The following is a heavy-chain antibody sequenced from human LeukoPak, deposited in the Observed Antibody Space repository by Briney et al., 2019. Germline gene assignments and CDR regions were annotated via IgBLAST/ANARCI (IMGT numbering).Heavy chain of an antibody. CDR1: GYSFASYW. CDR3: ARQYYSDNRGMDV. V-gene: IGHV5-51*01. Sequence: GESLKTSCKGSGYSFASYWIGWVRQMPGKGLEWIGIIYPGDSDTRYSPSFQGQVTISADKSISTAYLQWSSLKASDTAMYYCARQYYSDNRGMDVWGQGTTVTVSS. J-gene: IGHJ6*02. CDR2: IYPGDSDT. D-gene: IGHD3-22*01.